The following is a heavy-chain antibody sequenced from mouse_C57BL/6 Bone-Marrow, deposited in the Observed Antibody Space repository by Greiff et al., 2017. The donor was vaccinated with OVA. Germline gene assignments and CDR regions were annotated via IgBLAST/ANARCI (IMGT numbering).Heavy chain of an antibody. D-gene: IGHD1-1*01. CDR2: IYPGSGNT. CDR3: ARGPDYYGSSYDAMDY. J-gene: IGHJ4*01. Sequence: VQLQQSGAELVRPGASVKLSCKASGYTFTDYYINWVKQRPGQGLEWIARIYPGSGNTYYNEKFKGKATLIAEKSSSTAYMQLSSLTSEDSAVYFCARGPDYYGSSYDAMDYWGQGTSVTVSS. CDR1: GYTFTDYY. V-gene: IGHV1-76*01.